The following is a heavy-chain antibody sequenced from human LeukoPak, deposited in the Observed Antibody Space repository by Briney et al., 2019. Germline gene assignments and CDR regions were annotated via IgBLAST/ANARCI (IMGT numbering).Heavy chain of an antibody. D-gene: IGHD6-19*01. J-gene: IGHJ4*01. CDR1: GGSISTNNW. CDR2: IYHNGNT. V-gene: IGHV4-4*02. Sequence: SETLSLTCAVSGGSISTNNWWHWVRQSPGKGLEWIGEIYHNGNTNYNPSLKSRVTMSVDTSKNQFSLKVNYVTAADTATYYCAREVVAGSYRGFDYWGQGTLVTVSS. CDR3: AREVVAGSYRGFDY.